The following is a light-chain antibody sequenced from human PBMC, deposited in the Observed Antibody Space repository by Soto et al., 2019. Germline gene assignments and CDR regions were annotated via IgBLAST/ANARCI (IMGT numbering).Light chain of an antibody. Sequence: DIQMTQSPSSVSASVGDRVTITCRASQGISNWLAWYQQQPGKAPKLLIYGASSLQSGVPSRFSGVGSGTHFTLIIISLHPEDFATYYCQQTKTSLPLTFGGGTKVEI. CDR3: QQTKTSLPLT. J-gene: IGKJ4*01. CDR2: GAS. V-gene: IGKV1-12*01. CDR1: QGISNW.